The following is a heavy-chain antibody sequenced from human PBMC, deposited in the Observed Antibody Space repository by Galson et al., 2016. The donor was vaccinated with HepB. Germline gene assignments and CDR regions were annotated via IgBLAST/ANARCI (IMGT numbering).Heavy chain of an antibody. CDR1: GGSFGHFY. J-gene: IGHJ6*02. D-gene: IGHD3/OR15-3a*01. Sequence: ETLSLTCTVSGGSFGHFYWSWVRQAPGKGLEWVSSIGGSDGDTFYRESVKGRFTISRDNSKKTLFLQMSSLRVEDTGAYYCANLSWTDGHSYYGVDVWGQWTTVTVSS. CDR3: ANLSWTDGHSYYGVDV. CDR2: IGGSDGDT. V-gene: IGHV3-23*01.